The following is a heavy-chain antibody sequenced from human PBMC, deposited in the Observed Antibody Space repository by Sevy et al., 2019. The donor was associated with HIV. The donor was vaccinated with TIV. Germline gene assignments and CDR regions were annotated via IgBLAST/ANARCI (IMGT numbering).Heavy chain of an antibody. CDR3: AREDCSSGGCLGFYY. V-gene: IGHV3-48*01. CDR1: GFTFSNFN. CDR2: IDSSTAK. D-gene: IGHD2-15*01. Sequence: GGSLRLSCAASGFTFSNFNMQWVRQAPGKGLEWISSIDSSTAKHYVGSVKGRFTITRDNAKKSVFLQMNSLRAEDTAAYYCAREDCSSGGCLGFYYWGQGTLVTVSS. J-gene: IGHJ4*02.